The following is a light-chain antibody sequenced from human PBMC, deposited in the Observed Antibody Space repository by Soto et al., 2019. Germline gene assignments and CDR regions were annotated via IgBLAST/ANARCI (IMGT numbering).Light chain of an antibody. CDR1: QNLDSRF. CDR3: HQYGSSVPRT. Sequence: EIVLTQSPGTLSLSPGERVTLSCRASQNLDSRFLAWYQQKPGQAPRLLIYGATSRATGVPDRFSGSGSGTDFTLTISRLEPEDFAVYYCHQYGSSVPRTFGGGTKVEI. J-gene: IGKJ4*01. CDR2: GAT. V-gene: IGKV3-20*01.